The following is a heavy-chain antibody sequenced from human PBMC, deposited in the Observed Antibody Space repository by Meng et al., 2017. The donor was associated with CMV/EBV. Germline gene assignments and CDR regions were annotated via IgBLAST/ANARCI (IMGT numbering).Heavy chain of an antibody. V-gene: IGHV3-21*01. CDR1: GFTFSSYS. CDR3: ARVAVPSGQPHYYDSSGYYLKGLLDY. J-gene: IGHJ4*02. CDR2: ISSSSSYI. D-gene: IGHD3-22*01. Sequence: GESLKISCAASGFTFSSYSMNWVRQAPGKGLEWVSSISSSSSYIYYADSVKGRFTISRDNAKNSLYLQMNSLRAEDTAVYYCARVAVPSGQPHYYDSSGYYLKGLLDYWGQGTLVIVSS.